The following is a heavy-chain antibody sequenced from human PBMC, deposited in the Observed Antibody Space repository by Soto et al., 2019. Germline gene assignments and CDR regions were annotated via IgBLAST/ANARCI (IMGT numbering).Heavy chain of an antibody. Sequence: SETLSLTCAVYGGSFSGYYWSWIRQPPGKGLEWIGEINHSGSTNYNPSLKSRVTISVDTSKNQFSLKLSSVTAADTAVYYCAIAMAAMVNYFDYWGQGTLVTVSS. CDR1: GGSFSGYY. CDR3: AIAMAAMVNYFDY. J-gene: IGHJ4*02. V-gene: IGHV4-34*01. CDR2: INHSGST. D-gene: IGHD5-18*01.